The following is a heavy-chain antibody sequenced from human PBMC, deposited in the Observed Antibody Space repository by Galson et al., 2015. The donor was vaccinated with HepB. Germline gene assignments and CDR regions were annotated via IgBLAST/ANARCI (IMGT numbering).Heavy chain of an antibody. D-gene: IGHD3-10*01. J-gene: IGHJ4*02. CDR2: VGAKRYGGAT. CDR3: AREYYASGTYYRFDF. CDR1: GFTFGGYG. V-gene: IGHV3-49*03. Sequence: SLRLSCAGSGFTFGGYGMGWFRQAAGKGLEWVSFVGAKRYGGATEYAASVKGRLAISRDDSKSIAYLDMSRLKPEDTALYFCAREYYASGTYYRFDFWGRGTLVTVTS.